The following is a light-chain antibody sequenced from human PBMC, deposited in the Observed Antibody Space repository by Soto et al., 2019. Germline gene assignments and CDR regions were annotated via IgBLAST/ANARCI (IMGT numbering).Light chain of an antibody. CDR1: NSDIGSYNY. V-gene: IGLV2-14*01. Sequence: QSVLPQPPSASGSPGQSITISCSGTNSDIGSYNYVSWYLQHPGKAPKLIVFEVSNRPSGISDRFSGSKSGNTAYLTISGLQTEDEAVYYCNSFTSSNTLPYVFGTGTKVTVL. J-gene: IGLJ1*01. CDR2: EVS. CDR3: NSFTSSNTLPYV.